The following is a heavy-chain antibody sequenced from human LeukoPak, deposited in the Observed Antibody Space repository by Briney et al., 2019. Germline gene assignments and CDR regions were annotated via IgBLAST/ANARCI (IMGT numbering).Heavy chain of an antibody. V-gene: IGHV4-39*07. Sequence: PSETLSLTCTVSGGSLSSSSYYWGWLRQPPGKGLEWIGSIYYSGSTYYNPSLKSRVTISVDTSKNQFSLKLSSVTAADTAVYYCARVTMVRAQESQHWGQGTLVTVSS. CDR3: ARVTMVRAQESQH. CDR2: IYYSGST. CDR1: GGSLSSSSYY. J-gene: IGHJ1*01. D-gene: IGHD3-10*01.